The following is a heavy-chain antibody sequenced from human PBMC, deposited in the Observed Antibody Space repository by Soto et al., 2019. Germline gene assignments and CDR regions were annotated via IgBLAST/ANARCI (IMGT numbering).Heavy chain of an antibody. CDR3: ARQIYDSDTGPNFQYYFDS. Sequence: GESLKISCKGSGYSFAGYWITWVRQKPGKGLEWMGRIDPSDSQTYYSPSFRGHVTISVTKSITTVFLQWSSLRASDTAMYYCARQIYDSDTGPNFQYYFDSWDQGTPVTVSS. V-gene: IGHV5-10-1*01. J-gene: IGHJ4*02. CDR2: IDPSDSQT. D-gene: IGHD3-22*01. CDR1: GYSFAGYW.